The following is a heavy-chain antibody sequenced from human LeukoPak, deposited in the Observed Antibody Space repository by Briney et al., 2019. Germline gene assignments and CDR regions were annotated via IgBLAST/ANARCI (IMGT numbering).Heavy chain of an antibody. V-gene: IGHV4-34*01. J-gene: IGHJ4*02. CDR2: INHSGST. Sequence: SETLSLTCAVYGGSFSGYYWSWIRQPPGKGLEWIGEINHSGSTNYNPSLKSRVTISVDTPKNQFSPKLSSVTAADTAVYYCARVSGWLRSYFDYWGQGTLVTVSS. CDR3: ARVSGWLRSYFDY. D-gene: IGHD5-12*01. CDR1: GGSFSGYY.